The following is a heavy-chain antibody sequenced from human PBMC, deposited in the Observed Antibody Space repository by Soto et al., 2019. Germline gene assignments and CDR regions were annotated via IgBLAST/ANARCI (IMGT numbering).Heavy chain of an antibody. D-gene: IGHD3-9*01. V-gene: IGHV1-18*01. CDR2: ISAYNGNT. J-gene: IGHJ6*02. CDR3: ARDRYDILTGPNYYCMDV. Sequence: ASVKVSCKASGYTFTSYGISWVRQAPGQGLEWMGWISAYNGNTNYAQKLQGRVTMTTDTSTSTAYMELRSLRSDDTAVYYCARDRYDILTGPNYYCMDVCGQGTTVTVSS. CDR1: GYTFTSYG.